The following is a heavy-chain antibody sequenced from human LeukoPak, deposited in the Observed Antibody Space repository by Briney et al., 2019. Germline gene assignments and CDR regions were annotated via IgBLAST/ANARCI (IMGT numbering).Heavy chain of an antibody. CDR3: ARGGGYYPIDY. V-gene: IGHV3-33*01. CDR2: IWYDGSNK. J-gene: IGHJ4*02. CDR1: GFTFSSFG. D-gene: IGHD2-15*01. Sequence: GGTLRLSSAASGFTFSSFGLQWLRQAPGKGRVGVAVIWYDGSNKYYADSVKGRFTISRDTSKNTLYLQVNSLRAEDTAVYYCARGGGYYPIDYWGQGTLVTVSS.